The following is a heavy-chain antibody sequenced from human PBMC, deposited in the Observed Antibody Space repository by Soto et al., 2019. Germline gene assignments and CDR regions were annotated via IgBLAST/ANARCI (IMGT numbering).Heavy chain of an antibody. CDR3: AKAAYYDFWSGYSAFDY. V-gene: IGHV3-23*01. D-gene: IGHD3-3*01. Sequence: GGSLRLSCAASGFTFSSYVMSWVRQAPGKGLEWVSAISGSGDSTYYADSVKGRFSISRDNSKNTLYLQMNSLRAEDMAVYYCAKAAYYDFWSGYSAFDYWGLGTLVTVSS. J-gene: IGHJ4*02. CDR1: GFTFSSYV. CDR2: ISGSGDST.